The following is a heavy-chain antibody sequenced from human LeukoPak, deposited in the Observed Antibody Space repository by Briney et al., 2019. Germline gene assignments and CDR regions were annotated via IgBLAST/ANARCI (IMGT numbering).Heavy chain of an antibody. V-gene: IGHV3-30*02. J-gene: IGHJ4*02. D-gene: IGHD3-10*01. CDR3: AKDIGSYYDY. CDR2: IQYDGSNE. CDR1: GFTFSSYG. Sequence: GGSLRLSCAASGFTFSSYGMHWVRQAPGKGLEWVAYIQYDGSNEQYAHSVKGRFTISRDNSKNTLYLEMNSLRAEDTAVYYCAKDIGSYYDYWGQGILVTVSS.